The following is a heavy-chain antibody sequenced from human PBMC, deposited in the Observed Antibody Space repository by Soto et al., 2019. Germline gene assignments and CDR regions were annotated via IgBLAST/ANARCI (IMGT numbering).Heavy chain of an antibody. CDR2: LSGGGSNT. D-gene: IGHD4-17*01. CDR1: GFSFSTYS. V-gene: IGHV3-23*01. J-gene: IGHJ4*02. CDR3: ARWDGYGDV. Sequence: GGSLRLSCAASGFSFSTYSMAWVRQTPGKGLAWVSGLSGGGSNTFYADSVQGRFTISVDNSKNTVYLQMNSLRVEDTAVYYYARWDGYGDVWGQGTLVTVSS.